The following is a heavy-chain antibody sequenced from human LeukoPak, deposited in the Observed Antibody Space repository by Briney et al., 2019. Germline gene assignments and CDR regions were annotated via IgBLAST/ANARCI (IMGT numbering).Heavy chain of an antibody. Sequence: SETLSLTCTVSGGSISTNYWSWIRQPAGKGLEWIGRIFASGSTNYNPSLKSRVAMSVDTSKNQFSLKLTSVTAADTVVYYCARGAGYSREVNYYHYMDVWGKGTTVTVSS. V-gene: IGHV4-4*07. CDR1: GGSISTNY. CDR2: IFASGST. CDR3: ARGAGYSREVNYYHYMDV. D-gene: IGHD5-12*01. J-gene: IGHJ6*03.